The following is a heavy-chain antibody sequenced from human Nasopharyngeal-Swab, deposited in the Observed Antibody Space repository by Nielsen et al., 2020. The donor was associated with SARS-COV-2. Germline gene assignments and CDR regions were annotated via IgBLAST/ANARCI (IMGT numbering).Heavy chain of an antibody. Sequence: VRQMPGKGLEWMGWMNPNSGNTSYAQKFQGRVTMTRDTSTSTVYMELSSLRSEDTAVYYCARDQKYSGYDGSGYWGQGTLVTVSS. CDR2: MNPNSGNT. D-gene: IGHD5-12*01. J-gene: IGHJ4*02. V-gene: IGHV1-46*01. CDR3: ARDQKYSGYDGSGY.